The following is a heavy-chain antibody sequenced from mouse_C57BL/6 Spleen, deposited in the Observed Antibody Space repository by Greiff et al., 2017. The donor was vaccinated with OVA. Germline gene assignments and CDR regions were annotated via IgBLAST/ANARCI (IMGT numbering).Heavy chain of an antibody. CDR1: GFNIKDYY. Sequence: VQLKQSGAELVRPGASVKLSCTASGFNIKDYYMHWVKQRPEQGLEWIGRIDPEDGDTEYAPKFQGKATMTADTSSNTAYLQLSSLTSEDTAVYYCTPYGSSYWDYFDYWGQGTTLTVSS. CDR2: IDPEDGDT. D-gene: IGHD1-1*01. J-gene: IGHJ2*01. CDR3: TPYGSSYWDYFDY. V-gene: IGHV14-1*01.